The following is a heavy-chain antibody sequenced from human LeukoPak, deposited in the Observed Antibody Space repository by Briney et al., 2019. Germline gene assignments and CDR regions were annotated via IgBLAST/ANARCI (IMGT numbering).Heavy chain of an antibody. CDR3: TQLSRGY. J-gene: IGHJ4*02. CDR1: GVSLSDAC. D-gene: IGHD1-1*01. CDR2: MKPSGTT. Sequence: GGSLRLSCAASGVSLSDACMSWVRQAPGKGLECVGRMKPSGTTDDAEPMNDRVIVSRDDPKDTLYLQTNSLKAEDTGLYYCTQLSRGYWGQGTQVTVSS. V-gene: IGHV3-15*01.